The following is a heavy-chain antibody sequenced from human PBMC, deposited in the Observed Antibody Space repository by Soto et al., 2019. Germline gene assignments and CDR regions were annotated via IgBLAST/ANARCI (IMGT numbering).Heavy chain of an antibody. CDR2: IYHSGST. D-gene: IGHD3-10*01. CDR1: GGSISSSNW. Sequence: QVQLQESGPGLVKPSGTLSLTCAVSGGSISSSNWWTWVRQPPGKGLEWIGEIYHSGSTNYNPSLMSRVTISLDKSKNHFSLRLNSVNAADTAVYYCATSRGSGRLDNWGQGTLVTVSS. J-gene: IGHJ4*02. CDR3: ATSRGSGRLDN. V-gene: IGHV4-4*02.